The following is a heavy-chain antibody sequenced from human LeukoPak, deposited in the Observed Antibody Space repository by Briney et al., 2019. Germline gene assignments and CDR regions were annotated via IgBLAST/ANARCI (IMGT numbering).Heavy chain of an antibody. CDR3: ARRYCTNGVCLDY. Sequence: PSETLSLTCTVSGGSISSSSYYWGWIRQPPGKGQEWIGSIYYSGSTYYNPSLKSRVTISVDTSKNQFSLKLSSVTAADTAVYYCARRYCTNGVCLDYWGQGTLVTVSS. CDR2: IYYSGST. J-gene: IGHJ4*02. D-gene: IGHD2-8*01. CDR1: GGSISSSSYY. V-gene: IGHV4-39*01.